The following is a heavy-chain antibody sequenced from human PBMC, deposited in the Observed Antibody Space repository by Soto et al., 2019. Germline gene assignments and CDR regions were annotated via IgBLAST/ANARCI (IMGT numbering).Heavy chain of an antibody. Sequence: EVQLVESGGGLVKPGGSLRLSCAASGFNFTRYSMNWVRQAPGKWLEWVSSISSTTNYIYYGDSMKGRFTISRDNAKKSLYLEMNSLRAEYTAVYYCAIESEDITSNFDYWVQGTLVTGSS. CDR3: AIESEDITSNFDY. J-gene: IGHJ4*02. V-gene: IGHV3-21*01. CDR2: ISSTTNYI. CDR1: GFNFTRYS.